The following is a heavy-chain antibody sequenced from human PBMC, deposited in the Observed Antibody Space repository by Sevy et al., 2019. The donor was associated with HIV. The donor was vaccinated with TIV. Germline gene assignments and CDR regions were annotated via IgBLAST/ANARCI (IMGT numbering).Heavy chain of an antibody. Sequence: WGSLRLSCTASEFTFSNYWMSWVRQAPEKGLEWVANIKEDGSEKYYVDSVRGRFTISRENGENSLYLQMNSLRVEDTAVYYCARDRLPSKYGGLNSWGQGTLVTVSS. CDR3: ARDRLPSKYGGLNS. J-gene: IGHJ4*02. CDR2: IKEDGSEK. D-gene: IGHD4-17*01. V-gene: IGHV3-7*01. CDR1: EFTFSNYW.